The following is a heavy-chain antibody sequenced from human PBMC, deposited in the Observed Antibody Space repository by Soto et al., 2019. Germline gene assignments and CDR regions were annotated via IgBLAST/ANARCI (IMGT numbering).Heavy chain of an antibody. D-gene: IGHD6-13*01. CDR3: AKCVGVAAAGPFDY. V-gene: IGHV4-31*03. CDR2: IYYSGST. J-gene: IGHJ4*02. CDR1: GGSISSGGYY. Sequence: QVQLQESGPGLVKPSQTLSLTCTVSGGSISSGGYYWSWIRQHPGKGLEWIGYIYYSGSTYYNPSLKSRVTIAVDTSKNPFSLKQSAVTAADTAVYYCAKCVGVAAAGPFDYWGQGTLVTVSS.